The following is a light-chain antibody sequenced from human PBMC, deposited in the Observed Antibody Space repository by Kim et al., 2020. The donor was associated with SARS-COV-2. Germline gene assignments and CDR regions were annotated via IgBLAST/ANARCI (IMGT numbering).Light chain of an antibody. CDR3: TSYTSSSTVV. CDR1: NSDVGGFNY. J-gene: IGLJ3*02. Sequence: GQSITISCTGTNSDVGGFNYVSWYQQYPGKAPQLMIYDVTKRPSGVSNRFSGSKSGNTASLTISGLQAEDEADYYCTSYTSSSTVVFGGGTKLTVL. V-gene: IGLV2-14*04. CDR2: DVT.